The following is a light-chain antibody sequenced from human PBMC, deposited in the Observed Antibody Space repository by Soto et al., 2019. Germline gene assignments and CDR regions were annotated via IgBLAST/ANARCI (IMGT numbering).Light chain of an antibody. CDR1: QSVGSA. CDR2: AAS. CDR3: QQYKNWPPLT. Sequence: EIVMTQSPATLSVSPGETATLSCRASQSVGSAVAWYQHKPGQAPRLLIVAASIRGTGVLARFSGGGSGTEFTLTISSLQSEDFAVYYCQQYKNWPPLTFGGGTTVEIK. J-gene: IGKJ4*01. V-gene: IGKV3-15*01.